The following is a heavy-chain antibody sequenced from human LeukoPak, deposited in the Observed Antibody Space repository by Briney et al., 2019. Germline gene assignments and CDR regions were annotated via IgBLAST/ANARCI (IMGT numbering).Heavy chain of an antibody. J-gene: IGHJ5*02. CDR3: ARGGNILTGYYKGNWFDP. Sequence: PSETLSLTCTVSGGSISSYYWSWIRQPPGKGLEWIGSIYYSGNTYYNPSLKSRVTISVDTSKNQFSLKLSSVTAADTAVYYCARGGNILTGYYKGNWFDPWGQGTLVTVSS. D-gene: IGHD3-9*01. CDR1: GGSISSYY. CDR2: IYYSGNT. V-gene: IGHV4-39*07.